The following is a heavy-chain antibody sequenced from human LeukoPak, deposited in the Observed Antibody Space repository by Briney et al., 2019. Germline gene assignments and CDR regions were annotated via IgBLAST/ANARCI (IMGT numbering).Heavy chain of an antibody. Sequence: PGGSLRLSCAASGFTFSDYYMSWIRQPPGKGLEWIGEINHSGSTNYNPSLKSRVTISVDTSKNQFSLKLSSVTAADTAVYYCARGNYGDQVDLWGRGTLVTVSS. CDR3: ARGNYGDQVDL. CDR2: INHSGST. V-gene: IGHV4-34*01. CDR1: GFTFSDYY. D-gene: IGHD4-17*01. J-gene: IGHJ2*01.